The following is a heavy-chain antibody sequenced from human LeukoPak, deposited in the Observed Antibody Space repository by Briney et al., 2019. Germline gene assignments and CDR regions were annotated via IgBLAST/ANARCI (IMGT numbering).Heavy chain of an antibody. D-gene: IGHD6-19*01. Sequence: SETLSLTCTVSGGSISSYYWSWIRQPAGKGLEWIGRIYTSGSTNYNPSLKSRVTMSVDTSKNQFSLKLSSVTAADTAVYYCARGIGSGWYDAFDIWGQGTMVTVSS. CDR2: IYTSGST. CDR3: ARGIGSGWYDAFDI. CDR1: GGSISSYY. J-gene: IGHJ3*02. V-gene: IGHV4-4*07.